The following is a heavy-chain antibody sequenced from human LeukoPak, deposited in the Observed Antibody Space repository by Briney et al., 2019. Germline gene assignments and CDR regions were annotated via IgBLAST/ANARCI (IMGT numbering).Heavy chain of an antibody. CDR1: GFTFSSYS. Sequence: GGSLRLSCAASGFTFSSYSMNWVRQAPGKGLEWVSSISSSSSYIYYADSVKGRFTISRDNAKNSLYLQMNSLRAEDTAVYYCASLACSGGSCHSYTDYWGQGTLVTVSS. V-gene: IGHV3-21*01. J-gene: IGHJ4*02. CDR2: ISSSSSYI. CDR3: ASLACSGGSCHSYTDY. D-gene: IGHD2-15*01.